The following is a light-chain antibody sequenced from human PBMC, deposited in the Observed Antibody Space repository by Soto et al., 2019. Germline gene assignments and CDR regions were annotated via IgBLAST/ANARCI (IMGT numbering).Light chain of an antibody. CDR2: KAT. V-gene: IGKV1-5*03. Sequence: DIQMTRSPSTLSASVGDIVTITCRASQDISAWLAWYQQKPGKPPKLVIYKATALETGVPSRFSGSGSWTEFTLTISSLQPDDFTTYYCQQYSAFPWTFGQGTKVDI. J-gene: IGKJ1*01. CDR3: QQYSAFPWT. CDR1: QDISAW.